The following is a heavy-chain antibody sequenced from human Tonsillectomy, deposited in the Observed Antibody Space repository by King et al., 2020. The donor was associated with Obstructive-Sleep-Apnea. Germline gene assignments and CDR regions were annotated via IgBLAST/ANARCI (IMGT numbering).Heavy chain of an antibody. CDR3: AKGKRGSTSWYFDY. D-gene: IGHD2-2*01. CDR2: ISWDSGSI. Sequence: VQLVESGGGLVQPGRSLRLSCEASGFTFDDYAMHWVLQAPGKGLEWGSAISWDSGSIGYADSVKGRFTISRDNAKNSLYLQMNGLRAEDTALYYCAKGKRGSTSWYFDYWGQGTLVTVSS. CDR1: GFTFDDYA. V-gene: IGHV3-9*01. J-gene: IGHJ4*02.